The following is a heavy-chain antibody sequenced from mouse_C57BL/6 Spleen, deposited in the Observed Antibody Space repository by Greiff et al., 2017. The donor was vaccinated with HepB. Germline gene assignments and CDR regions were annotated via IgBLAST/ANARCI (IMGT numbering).Heavy chain of an antibody. J-gene: IGHJ4*01. D-gene: IGHD2-2*01. CDR1: GYTFTSYW. Sequence: VQLQQPGAELVKPGASVKMSCKASGYTFTSYWITWVKQRPGQGLEWIGDIYPGSGSTNYNEKFKSKATLTVDTSSSTAYMQLSSLTSEYSAVYYCARFGYDEEGYAMDYWGQGTSVTVSS. CDR3: ARFGYDEEGYAMDY. V-gene: IGHV1-55*01. CDR2: IYPGSGST.